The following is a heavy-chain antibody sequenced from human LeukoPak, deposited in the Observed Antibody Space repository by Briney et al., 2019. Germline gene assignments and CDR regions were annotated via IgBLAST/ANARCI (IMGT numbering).Heavy chain of an antibody. CDR2: IYYSGST. Sequence: SETLSLTCTVSGGSISSYYWSWIRQPPGKGLEWIGYIYYSGSTNYNPSLKSRVTISVDTSKNQFSLKLSSVTAADTAVYYCAREIVVVPAAIEYGMDVWGQGTTVTVSS. CDR1: GGSISSYY. D-gene: IGHD2-2*02. J-gene: IGHJ6*02. V-gene: IGHV4-59*12. CDR3: AREIVVVPAAIEYGMDV.